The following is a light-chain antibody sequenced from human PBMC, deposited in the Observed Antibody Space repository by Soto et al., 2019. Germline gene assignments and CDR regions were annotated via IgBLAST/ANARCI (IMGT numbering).Light chain of an antibody. CDR1: QSIISR. J-gene: IGKJ1*01. V-gene: IGKV1-5*03. CDR3: QQYDSYSWT. CDR2: KAS. Sequence: DIQMTQSPSTLSASVGERVTIICRASQSIISRLAWYQQKPGKVPKLLSYKASSLESGVPSRFSGRGSGTEFTLTISSLQPDDFATYYCQQYDSYSWTFGQGTKVEI.